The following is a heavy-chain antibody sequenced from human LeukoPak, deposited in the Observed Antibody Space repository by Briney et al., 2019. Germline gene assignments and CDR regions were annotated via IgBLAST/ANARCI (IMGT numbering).Heavy chain of an antibody. D-gene: IGHD1-26*01. Sequence: SETLSLTCTVSGGSISSSSYYWGWIRQPPGKGLEWIGSIYYSGSTYYNPSLKSRVTISVDTSKNQFSLKLSSVTAADTAVYYCARANSGSYRNDAFDIWGQGTTVTVSS. CDR3: ARANSGSYRNDAFDI. V-gene: IGHV4-39*07. CDR1: GGSISSSSYY. CDR2: IYYSGST. J-gene: IGHJ3*02.